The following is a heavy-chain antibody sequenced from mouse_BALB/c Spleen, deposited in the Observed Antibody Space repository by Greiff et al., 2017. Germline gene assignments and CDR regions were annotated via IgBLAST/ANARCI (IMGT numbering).Heavy chain of an antibody. CDR1: GFTFSNYW. D-gene: IGHD2-13*01. CDR3: TRGEIFDY. J-gene: IGHJ2*01. CDR2: IRLKSNNYAT. Sequence: EVKLVESGGGLVQPGGSMKLSCVASGFTFSNYWMNWVRQSPEKGLEWVAEIRLKSNNYATHYAESVKGRFTISRDDSKSSVYLQMNNLRAEDTGIYYCTRGEIFDYWGQGTTLTVSS. V-gene: IGHV6-6*02.